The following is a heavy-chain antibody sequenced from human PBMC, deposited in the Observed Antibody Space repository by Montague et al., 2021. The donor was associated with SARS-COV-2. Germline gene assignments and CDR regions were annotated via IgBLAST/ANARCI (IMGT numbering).Heavy chain of an antibody. V-gene: IGHV3-11*01. J-gene: IGHJ4*02. CDR2: ISSSGSTT. CDR3: AKGSYSGGSY. Sequence: SLRLSCAASGFTFSNYSMSWIRQAPGKGPEWVSYISSSGSTTHYADSVKGRFTISRDNAKNSLYLQMSSLRAEDAAMYYRAKGSYSGGSYWGQGTLVTVSS. D-gene: IGHD1-26*01. CDR1: GFTFSNYS.